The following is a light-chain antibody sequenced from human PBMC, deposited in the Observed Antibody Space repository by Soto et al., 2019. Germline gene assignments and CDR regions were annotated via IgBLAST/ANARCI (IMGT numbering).Light chain of an antibody. Sequence: IQLTQSPSSLSASVGDRVTITCRASQGISSYLAWYQQKPGKAPKLLIYAASTLQSGVPSRFNGSGSGTDFTLTISSLQPEDFATYYCQQLNSYPRLTFGGGTKVEIK. CDR2: AAS. CDR1: QGISSY. J-gene: IGKJ4*01. CDR3: QQLNSYPRLT. V-gene: IGKV1-9*01.